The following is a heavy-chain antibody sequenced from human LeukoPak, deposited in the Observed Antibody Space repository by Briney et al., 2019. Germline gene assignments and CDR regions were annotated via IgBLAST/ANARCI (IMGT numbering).Heavy chain of an antibody. J-gene: IGHJ4*02. CDR2: IYYTGST. Sequence: SETLSLTCTVSGGSISSSSYYWSWIRQPPGKGLEWIGYIYYTGSTNYNPSLKSRVTISVDTSKNQFSLKLSSVTAADTAVYYCARHKTGSGGWHLFDYWGQGTLVTVSS. CDR3: ARHKTGSGGWHLFDY. V-gene: IGHV4-61*05. CDR1: GGSISSSSYY. D-gene: IGHD6-19*01.